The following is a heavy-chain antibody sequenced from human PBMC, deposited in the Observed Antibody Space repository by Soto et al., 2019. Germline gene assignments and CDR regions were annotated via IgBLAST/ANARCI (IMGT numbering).Heavy chain of an antibody. CDR3: ARTPGDSSPYYFDY. Sequence: QVQLVQSGAEVKKPGSSVKVSCKASGGTFSSYPISWVRQAPGQGLEWMGGIIPIFDIANYAQKFQGRVTITADDSTSTAYMELRSLRSEDTAVYYCARTPGDSSPYYFDYWGQGTLVTVSS. D-gene: IGHD2-21*01. CDR1: GGTFSSYP. V-gene: IGHV1-69*12. J-gene: IGHJ4*02. CDR2: IIPIFDIA.